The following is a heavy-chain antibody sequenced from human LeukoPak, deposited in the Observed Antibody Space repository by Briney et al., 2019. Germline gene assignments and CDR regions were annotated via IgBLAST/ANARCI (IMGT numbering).Heavy chain of an antibody. J-gene: IGHJ3*02. Sequence: GGSLRLSCAASGFTFSSYAMHWVRQAPGKGLEWVAVISYDGSNKYYADSVKGRFTISRDNSKNTLYLQMNSLRAEDTAVYYCARDRIVVVPAALPDAFDIWGQGTMVTVSS. CDR1: GFTFSSYA. CDR2: ISYDGSNK. D-gene: IGHD2-2*01. V-gene: IGHV3-30-3*01. CDR3: ARDRIVVVPAALPDAFDI.